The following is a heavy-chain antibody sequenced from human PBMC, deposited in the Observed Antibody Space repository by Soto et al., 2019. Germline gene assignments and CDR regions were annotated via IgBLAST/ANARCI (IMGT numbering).Heavy chain of an antibody. V-gene: IGHV3-48*01. CDR3: ARHPERIAEIGWFDP. CDR1: GITFSSYS. D-gene: IGHD6-13*01. CDR2: ISSSSSTI. J-gene: IGHJ5*02. Sequence: EVQLVESGGGLVQPGGSLRLSCAASGITFSSYSMNWVRQAPGKGLEWVSYISSSSSTIYYADSVKGRFTISRDNAKNSLYLQMNSLRAEDTAVYYCARHPERIAEIGWFDPWGQGTLVTVSS.